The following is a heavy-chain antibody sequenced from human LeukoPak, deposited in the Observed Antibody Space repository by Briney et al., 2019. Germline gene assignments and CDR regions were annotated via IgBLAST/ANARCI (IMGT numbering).Heavy chain of an antibody. J-gene: IGHJ4*02. Sequence: GGSPRLSCEASGFTFSSFHMSWVRQAPGKGLEWVSAISGSGETTYYADSVKGRFTVSRDNSKNTLYVQMDSLRAEDTAVYYCAKRGYTYGGHFDYWGQGALVTVSS. CDR1: GFTFSSFH. V-gene: IGHV3-23*01. CDR2: ISGSGETT. D-gene: IGHD5-18*01. CDR3: AKRGYTYGGHFDY.